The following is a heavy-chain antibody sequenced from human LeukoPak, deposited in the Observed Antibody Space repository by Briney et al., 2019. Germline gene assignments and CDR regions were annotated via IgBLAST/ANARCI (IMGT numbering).Heavy chain of an antibody. CDR3: ASARTRYDFWSGYYGDY. Sequence: SVKVSCKASGYTFTSYTISWVRQAPGQGLEWMGRIIPILGIANFAQKFQGRVTITADKSTSTAYMELSSLRSEDTAVYYCASARTRYDFWSGYYGDYWGQGTLVTVSS. D-gene: IGHD3-3*01. J-gene: IGHJ4*02. CDR1: GYTFTSYT. V-gene: IGHV1-69*02. CDR2: IIPILGIA.